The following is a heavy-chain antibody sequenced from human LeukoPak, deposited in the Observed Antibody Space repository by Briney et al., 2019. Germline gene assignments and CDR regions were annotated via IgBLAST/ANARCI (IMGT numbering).Heavy chain of an antibody. CDR2: ISYDGSNK. CDR3: ARDRERGSRMDV. J-gene: IGHJ6*04. CDR1: GFTFSSYA. D-gene: IGHD3-16*01. Sequence: GGSLRLSCAASGFTFSSYAMLWVRQAPGKGLEWVAVISYDGSNKYYADSVKGRFTISRDNSKNTLYLQMNSLRAEDTAVYYCARDRERGSRMDVWGKGTTVTVSS. V-gene: IGHV3-30-3*01.